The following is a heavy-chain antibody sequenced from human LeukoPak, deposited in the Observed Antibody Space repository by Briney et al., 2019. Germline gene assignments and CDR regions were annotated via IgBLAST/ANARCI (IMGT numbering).Heavy chain of an antibody. J-gene: IGHJ5*02. Sequence: ASVMVSCKSSGYTFTNYDIHWVRQATGQGLEWMGWMNPNSGNTGYAQKFQGRVIITRDTSRSTAYMELSSLRSDDTAVYYCARGEIAARRGSWFDPWGQGTLVTVSS. CDR2: MNPNSGNT. V-gene: IGHV1-8*01. D-gene: IGHD6-6*01. CDR3: ARGEIAARRGSWFDP. CDR1: GYTFTNYD.